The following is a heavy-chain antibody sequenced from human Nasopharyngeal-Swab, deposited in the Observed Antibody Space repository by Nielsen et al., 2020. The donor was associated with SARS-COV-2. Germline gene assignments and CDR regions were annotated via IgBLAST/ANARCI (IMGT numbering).Heavy chain of an antibody. CDR2: IYYSGST. CDR3: ARGRGVAARRDYYYYGMDV. D-gene: IGHD6-6*01. V-gene: IGHV4-59*01. Sequence: WIRQVLGKGLEWIGYIYYSGSTNYNPSLKSRVTISVDTSKNQFSLKLSSVTAADTAVYYCARGRGVAARRDYYYYGMDVWGQGTTVTVSS. J-gene: IGHJ6*02.